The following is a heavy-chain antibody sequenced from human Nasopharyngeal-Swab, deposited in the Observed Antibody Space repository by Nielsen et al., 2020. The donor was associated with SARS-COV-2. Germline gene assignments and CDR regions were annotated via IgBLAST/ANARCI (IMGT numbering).Heavy chain of an antibody. Sequence: SETLPLTCAVYGGSFSGYYWSWIRPPPGKGLEGIGENNHSGSTNYNPSLKSRVTISVDTSKNQFSLKLSSVTAADTAVYYCARGPLPRYCSGGSCYSRYYYYMDVWGKGTTVTVSS. D-gene: IGHD2-15*01. CDR1: GGSFSGYY. CDR2: NNHSGST. V-gene: IGHV4-34*01. J-gene: IGHJ6*03. CDR3: ARGPLPRYCSGGSCYSRYYYYMDV.